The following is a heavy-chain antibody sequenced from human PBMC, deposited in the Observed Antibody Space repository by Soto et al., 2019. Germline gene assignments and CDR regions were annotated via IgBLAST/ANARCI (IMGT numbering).Heavy chain of an antibody. CDR3: ASGECSGGSCYFRRFDY. Sequence: PGGSLRLSCAASGFTFSSYWMSWVRQAPGKGLEWVANIKQDGSEKYYVDSVKGRFTISRDNAKNSLYLQMNSLRAEDTAVYYCASGECSGGSCYFRRFDYWGQGTLVTVSS. CDR1: GFTFSSYW. V-gene: IGHV3-7*01. J-gene: IGHJ4*02. D-gene: IGHD2-15*01. CDR2: IKQDGSEK.